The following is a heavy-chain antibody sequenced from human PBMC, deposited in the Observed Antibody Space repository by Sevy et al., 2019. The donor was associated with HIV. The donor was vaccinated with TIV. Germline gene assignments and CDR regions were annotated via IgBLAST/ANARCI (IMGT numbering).Heavy chain of an antibody. J-gene: IGHJ4*02. V-gene: IGHV3-30*09. CDR3: ARVGVSYCTDDCYHRFDY. CDR1: GFTFSSYA. D-gene: IGHD2-21*02. CDR2: ISYDGSKK. Sequence: GGSLRLSCAASGFTFSSYALLWVRQAPGKGLEWVSLISYDGSKKYYSDSVKGRFAISRDESKTTLFLQMNSLRSEDTAIYYCARVGVSYCTDDCYHRFDYWGGGTLVTVSS.